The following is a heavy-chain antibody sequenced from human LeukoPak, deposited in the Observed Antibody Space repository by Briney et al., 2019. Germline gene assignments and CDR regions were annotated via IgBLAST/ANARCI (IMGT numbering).Heavy chain of an antibody. Sequence: ASVKVSYKASGYTFTSYGISWVRQAPGQGLEWMGWISAYNGNTNYAQKLQGRVTMTTDTSTSTAYMELRSLRSDDTAVYYCVRDLHSSSWSQNWFDPWGQGTLVTVSS. CDR2: ISAYNGNT. V-gene: IGHV1-18*01. J-gene: IGHJ5*02. CDR3: VRDLHSSSWSQNWFDP. D-gene: IGHD6-13*01. CDR1: GYTFTSYG.